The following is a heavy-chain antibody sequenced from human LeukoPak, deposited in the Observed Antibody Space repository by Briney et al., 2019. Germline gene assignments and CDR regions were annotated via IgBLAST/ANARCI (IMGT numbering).Heavy chain of an antibody. CDR2: INHSGST. CDR3: ARRFGYYYYYMDV. CDR1: GGPFSGYY. D-gene: IGHD3-16*01. V-gene: IGHV4-34*01. Sequence: SETLSLTCAVIGGPFSGYYWSWIRQPPGKGLEWIGEINHSGSTNDNPSLKSRVTISVDTSKNQFSLKLSFVTVADTAVYYCARRFGYYYYYMDVWGKGTTVTISS. J-gene: IGHJ6*03.